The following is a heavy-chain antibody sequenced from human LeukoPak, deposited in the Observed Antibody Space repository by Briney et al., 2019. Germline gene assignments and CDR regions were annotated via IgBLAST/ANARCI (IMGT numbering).Heavy chain of an antibody. CDR2: IIPIFGTA. J-gene: IGHJ6*03. V-gene: IGHV1-69*13. Sequence: SVKVSCKASGGTFSSYAISWVRQAPGQGLEWMGGIIPIFGTANYAQKFQGRVTITADESTSTAYMELSSLRSEDTAVYYCARARSARFGIVVVPAARGDYYYYMDVWGKGTTVTVSS. D-gene: IGHD2-2*01. CDR3: ARARSARFGIVVVPAARGDYYYYMDV. CDR1: GGTFSSYA.